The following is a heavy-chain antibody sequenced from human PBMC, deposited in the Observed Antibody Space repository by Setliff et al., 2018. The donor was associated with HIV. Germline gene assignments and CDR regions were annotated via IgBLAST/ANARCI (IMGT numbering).Heavy chain of an antibody. D-gene: IGHD3-9*01. V-gene: IGHV1-8*03. J-gene: IGHJ4*02. CDR1: GYTFTNYD. CDR2: MNPNSGNT. CDR3: ARSTLLNYDILTGYYNGRYYFDY. Sequence: GASVKVSCKASGYTFTNYDINWVRQAPGQGLEWMGWMNPNSGNTGYAQKFQGRVTITADESTSTAYMELSSLRSEDTAVYYCARSTLLNYDILTGYYNGRYYFDYWGQGTLVTVSS.